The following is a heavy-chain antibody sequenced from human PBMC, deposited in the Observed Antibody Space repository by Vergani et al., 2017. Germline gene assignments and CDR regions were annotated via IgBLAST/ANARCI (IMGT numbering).Heavy chain of an antibody. Sequence: QVQLQQWGAGLLKPSETLSLPCTVSGGSISSYYWSWIRQPPGKVLEWIGYIYYSGSTNYNPYLKSRVTISVDTSKNQFSLKLSSVTAADTAVYYCARADSSGYYPDWYFDLWGRGTLVTVSS. V-gene: IGHV4-59*01. CDR2: IYYSGST. CDR1: GGSISSYY. D-gene: IGHD3-22*01. CDR3: ARADSSGYYPDWYFDL. J-gene: IGHJ2*01.